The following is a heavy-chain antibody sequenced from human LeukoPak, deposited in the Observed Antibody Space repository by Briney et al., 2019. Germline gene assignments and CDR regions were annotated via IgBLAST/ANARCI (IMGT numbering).Heavy chain of an antibody. Sequence: PGGSLRLSCAASGFTFDDYAMHWVRQAPGKGLEWVSGISWNSGSTYYADSVKGRFTISRDNSKNTLYLQMNSLRAEDTAVYYCAKDIAVVTAIQGWFDPWGQGTLVTVSS. V-gene: IGHV3-23*01. CDR1: GFTFDDYA. CDR2: ISWNSGST. D-gene: IGHD2-21*02. CDR3: AKDIAVVTAIQGWFDP. J-gene: IGHJ5*02.